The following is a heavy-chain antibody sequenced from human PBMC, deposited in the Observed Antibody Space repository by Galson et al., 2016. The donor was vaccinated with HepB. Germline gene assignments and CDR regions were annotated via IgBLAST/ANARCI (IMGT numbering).Heavy chain of an antibody. CDR2: INHSGNT. D-gene: IGHD1-26*01. Sequence: SETLSLTCAVYGGSLRGYYWSWIRQPPGKGLEWIGEINHSGNTNYNPSLKSRVTMTVDASKNQFSLTLRSATAADTALYFCARSSLRVGQDYWGQGTLVTVSS. J-gene: IGHJ4*02. CDR1: GGSLRGYY. CDR3: ARSSLRVGQDY. V-gene: IGHV4-34*01.